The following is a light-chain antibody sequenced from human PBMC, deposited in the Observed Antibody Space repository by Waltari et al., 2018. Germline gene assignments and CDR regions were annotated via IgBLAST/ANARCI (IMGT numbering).Light chain of an antibody. CDR2: GAS. CDR1: QSVSNNY. V-gene: IGKV3-20*01. CDR3: QQYGGSPGT. Sequence: EIVLTQSPGTLSLSPGERATLPCRASQSVSNNYLAWYQQKPGQAPRLLIFGASNRATGIPDRFSGTGSGTDFTLTISRLEPDDCAVYFCQQYGGSPGTFGQGTKLEIK. J-gene: IGKJ2*01.